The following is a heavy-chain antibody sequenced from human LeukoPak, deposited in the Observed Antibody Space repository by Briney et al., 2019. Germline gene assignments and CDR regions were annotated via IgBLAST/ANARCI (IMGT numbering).Heavy chain of an antibody. CDR2: INHSGST. D-gene: IGHD3-16*01. Sequence: PSETLSLTCAVYGGSFSGYYWSWIRQPPGKGLEWIGEINHSGSTNYNPSLKSRVTISVDTSKNQFSLKLSSVTAADTAVYYCARGYVRIDPWGQGTLVTVSS. V-gene: IGHV4-34*01. J-gene: IGHJ5*02. CDR3: ARGYVRIDP. CDR1: GGSFSGYY.